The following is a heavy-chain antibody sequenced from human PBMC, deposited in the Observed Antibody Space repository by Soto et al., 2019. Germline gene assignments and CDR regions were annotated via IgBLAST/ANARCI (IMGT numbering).Heavy chain of an antibody. CDR1: GGSISSGGYS. Sequence: NPSETLSLTCAVSGGSISSGGYSWSWIRQPPGKGLEWIGYIYHSGSTYYNPSLKSRVTISVDRSKSQFSLKLSSVTAADTAVYYCARVSNPTGWFDPWGQGTLVTVSS. J-gene: IGHJ5*02. V-gene: IGHV4-30-2*01. D-gene: IGHD4-4*01. CDR3: ARVSNPTGWFDP. CDR2: IYHSGST.